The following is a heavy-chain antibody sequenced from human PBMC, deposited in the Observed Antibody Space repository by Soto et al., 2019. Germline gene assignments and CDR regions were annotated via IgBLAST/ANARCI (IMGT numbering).Heavy chain of an antibody. J-gene: IGHJ5*02. CDR3: ARVGSYDFWSGTRLRYNWFDP. CDR2: IWYDGSNK. V-gene: IGHV3-33*01. CDR1: GFTFSSYC. Sequence: GGSLSLSCGSSGFTFSSYCMRWVRPAPGKGLEWVAVIWYDGSNKYYADSVKGRFTISRDNSKNTLYLQMNSLRAEDTAVYYCARVGSYDFWSGTRLRYNWFDPWGQGTLVTVSS. D-gene: IGHD3-3*01.